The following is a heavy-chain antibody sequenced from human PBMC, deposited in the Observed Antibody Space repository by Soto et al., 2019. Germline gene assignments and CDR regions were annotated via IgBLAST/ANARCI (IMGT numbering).Heavy chain of an antibody. J-gene: IGHJ3*02. D-gene: IGHD3-3*01. CDR2: ISSSSSYI. CDR1: GFTFSSYS. CDR3: ARGTYDFWSVYSLHDAFDI. V-gene: IGHV3-21*01. Sequence: EVQLVESGGGLVKPGGSLRLSCAASGFTFSSYSMNWVRQAPGKGLEWVSSISSSSSYIYYADSVKGRFTISRDNAKNSLYLQMNSLRAEDTAVYYCARGTYDFWSVYSLHDAFDIWGQGTMVTVSS.